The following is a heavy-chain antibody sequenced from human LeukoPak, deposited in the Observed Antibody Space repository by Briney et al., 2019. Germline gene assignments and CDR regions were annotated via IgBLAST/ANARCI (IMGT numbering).Heavy chain of an antibody. D-gene: IGHD3-10*01. CDR1: GGSFSGYY. V-gene: IGHV4-34*01. CDR3: ARVRYYYGSGSLDY. J-gene: IGHJ4*02. Sequence: PSETLSLTCAVYGGSFSGYYWSWIRQPPGKGLEWIGEINHSGSTNYNPSLKSRVTISVDTSKNQFSLKLSSVTAADTAVYYCARVRYYYGSGSLDYWGQGTLVTVSS. CDR2: INHSGST.